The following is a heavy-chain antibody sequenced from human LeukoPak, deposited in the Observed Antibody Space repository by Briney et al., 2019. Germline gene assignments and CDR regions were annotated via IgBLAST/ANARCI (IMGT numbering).Heavy chain of an antibody. J-gene: IGHJ6*03. V-gene: IGHV1-2*02. CDR2: INPNSGGT. Sequence: ASVKVSCKASGYTFTGYYMHWVRQAPGQGLEWMGWINPNSGGTNYAQKFQGRVTMTRDTSISTAYMELSRRRSDDTAVYYCARALGYSYGYNYYYYYMDVWGKGTTVTVSS. CDR3: ARALGYSYGYNYYYYYMDV. D-gene: IGHD5-18*01. CDR1: GYTFTGYY.